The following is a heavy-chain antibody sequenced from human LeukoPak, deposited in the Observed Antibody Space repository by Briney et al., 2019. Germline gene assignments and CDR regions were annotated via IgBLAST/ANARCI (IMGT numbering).Heavy chain of an antibody. CDR1: GGSISTYY. Sequence: SETLSLTCTVSGGSISTYYWSWIRQPPGKGLEWIGYIYYTGSTNYNPSLKSRVTISVDTSKNQFSLKLSSVTAADTAVYYCARGEMATIEDAFDIWGQGTMVTVSS. J-gene: IGHJ3*02. CDR2: IYYTGST. D-gene: IGHD5-24*01. CDR3: ARGEMATIEDAFDI. V-gene: IGHV4-59*01.